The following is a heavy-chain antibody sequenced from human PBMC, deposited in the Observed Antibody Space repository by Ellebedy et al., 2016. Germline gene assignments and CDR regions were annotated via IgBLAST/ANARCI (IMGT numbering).Heavy chain of an antibody. CDR3: ARPYYYDSSGWFNDAFDI. D-gene: IGHD3-22*01. Sequence: GESLKISCAASGFTVSSNYMSWVRQAPGKGLEWVSVIYSGGRTYYADSVKGRFTISRDNSKNTLYLQMNSLRAEDTAVYYCARPYYYDSSGWFNDAFDIWGQGTMVTVSS. J-gene: IGHJ3*02. V-gene: IGHV3-66*04. CDR2: IYSGGRT. CDR1: GFTVSSNY.